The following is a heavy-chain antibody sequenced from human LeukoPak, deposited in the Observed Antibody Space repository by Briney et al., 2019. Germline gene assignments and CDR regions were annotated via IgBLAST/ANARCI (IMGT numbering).Heavy chain of an antibody. Sequence: SETLSLTCTVSGGSISSYYWSWIRQPPGKGLEWIGYIYYSGNTNYNPSLKSRVTISVDTSKNQFSLKLSSVTAADTAVYYCAREVVASITIFGVQSAFDIWGQGTMVTVSS. CDR1: GGSISSYY. CDR3: AREVVASITIFGVQSAFDI. V-gene: IGHV4-59*01. CDR2: IYYSGNT. J-gene: IGHJ3*02. D-gene: IGHD3-3*01.